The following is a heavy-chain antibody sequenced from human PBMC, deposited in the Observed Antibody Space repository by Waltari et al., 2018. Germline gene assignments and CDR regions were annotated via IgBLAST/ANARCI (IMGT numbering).Heavy chain of an antibody. CDR3: ARPVGATTLGYYMDV. Sequence: QLQLQESGPGLVKPSETLSLTCTVSGGSISSSSYYWGWIRQPPGKGLEWIGSIYYSGSTYDNPSLKSRVTISVDTSKNQFSLKLSSVTAADTAVYYCARPVGATTLGYYMDVWGKGTTVTVSS. CDR1: GGSISSSSYY. J-gene: IGHJ6*03. V-gene: IGHV4-39*07. D-gene: IGHD1-26*01. CDR2: IYYSGST.